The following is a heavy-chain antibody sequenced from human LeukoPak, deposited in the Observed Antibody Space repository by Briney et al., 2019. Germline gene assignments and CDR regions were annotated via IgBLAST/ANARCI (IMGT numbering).Heavy chain of an antibody. D-gene: IGHD5-18*01. V-gene: IGHV3-30-3*01. J-gene: IGHJ4*02. CDR1: GFTFSSYA. CDR3: ARVGAYGYYYFDY. Sequence: GVSLRLSCAASGFTFSSYAMHWVRQAPGKGLEWVTVISYDGSNKYYADSVKGRFTISRDNSKNTLYLQMNSLRAEDTAVYYCARVGAYGYYYFDYWGQGTLVTVSS. CDR2: ISYDGSNK.